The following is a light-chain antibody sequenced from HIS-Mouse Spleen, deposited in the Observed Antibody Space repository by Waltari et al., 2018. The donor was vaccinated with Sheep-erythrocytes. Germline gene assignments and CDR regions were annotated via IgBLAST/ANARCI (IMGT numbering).Light chain of an antibody. Sequence: EIVLTQSPGTLSLSPGERATLSCRASQSVSSSYLAWYQQKPGQAPRLLSYGASSRATGIPDRFSGSGSGTDFTLTISRLEPEDFAGYYCQQYGSSRQQTFTFGPGTKVDIK. V-gene: IGKV3-20*01. CDR1: QSVSSSY. CDR2: GAS. J-gene: IGKJ3*01. CDR3: QQYGSSRQQTFT.